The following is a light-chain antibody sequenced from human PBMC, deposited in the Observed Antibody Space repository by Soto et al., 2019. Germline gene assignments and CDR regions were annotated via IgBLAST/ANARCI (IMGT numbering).Light chain of an antibody. CDR3: CSYAGTYTYV. CDR2: DVN. V-gene: IGLV2-11*01. CDR1: SSDVGGYNY. J-gene: IGLJ1*01. Sequence: QSVLTQPRSVSWSPGQSVTISCTGTSSDVGGYNYVSWYQQHPGKAPKLMIYDVNKRPSGVPDRFSGSKSGSTASLTISGLQSEDEADYFCCSYAGTYTYVFATGTKV.